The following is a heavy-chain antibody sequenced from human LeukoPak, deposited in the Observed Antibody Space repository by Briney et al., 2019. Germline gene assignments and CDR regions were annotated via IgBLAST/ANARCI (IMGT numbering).Heavy chain of an antibody. CDR3: ARDVVVPAATRNYYYYGMDV. Sequence: PSETLSLTCAVYGGSFSGYYWSWIRQPPGKGLEWIGEINHSGSTNYNPSLKSRVAISVDTSKNQFSLKLSSVTAADTAVYYCARDVVVPAATRNYYYYGMDVWGQGTTVTVSS. CDR1: GGSFSGYY. D-gene: IGHD2-2*01. J-gene: IGHJ6*02. V-gene: IGHV4-34*01. CDR2: INHSGST.